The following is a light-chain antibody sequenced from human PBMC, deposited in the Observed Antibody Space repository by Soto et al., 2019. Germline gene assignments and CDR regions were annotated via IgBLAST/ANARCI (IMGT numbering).Light chain of an antibody. CDR2: SAS. J-gene: IGKJ4*01. Sequence: IQMTQSPSSLSAFVGDSVTITCRASQDIKDEVGWYQQKPGKAPRLLIFSASSLQSGVPSRFSGSGSETEFTLTITTLQSEDFAVYYCQQYNHWPLSFGVGTKVEIK. CDR1: QDIKDE. V-gene: IGKV1-17*01. CDR3: QQYNHWPLS.